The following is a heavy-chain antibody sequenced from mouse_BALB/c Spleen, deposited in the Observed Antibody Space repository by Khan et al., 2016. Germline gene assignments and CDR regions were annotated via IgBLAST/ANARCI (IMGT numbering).Heavy chain of an antibody. CDR1: GFSLSTSGMG. Sequence: QVTLIESGPGILQPSQTLSLTCSFSGFSLSTSGMGVSWIRQPSGKGLEWLAHIYWDDDKRYNPSLKSRLTISKDTSSNQVFHKITSVDTADTATYYCAADDSFANWGQGTLVTVSA. V-gene: IGHV8-12*01. CDR3: AADDSFAN. D-gene: IGHD2-13*01. J-gene: IGHJ3*01. CDR2: IYWDDDK.